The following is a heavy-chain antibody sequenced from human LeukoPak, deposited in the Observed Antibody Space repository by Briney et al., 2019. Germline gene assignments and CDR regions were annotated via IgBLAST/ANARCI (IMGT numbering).Heavy chain of an antibody. Sequence: PGGSLRLSWAASGFTLSSNARGWVGQAQGKGLEWVSAISGSGGSTYYADSVKGRFTISRDNSKNTLYLQMNSLRAEDTAVYYCAKDGRRYWGQGTLVTVSS. J-gene: IGHJ4*02. CDR3: AKDGRRY. V-gene: IGHV3-23*01. CDR1: GFTLSSNA. CDR2: ISGSGGST.